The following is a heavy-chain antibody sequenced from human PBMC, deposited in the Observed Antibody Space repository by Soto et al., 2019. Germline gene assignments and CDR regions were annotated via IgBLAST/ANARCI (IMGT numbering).Heavy chain of an antibody. CDR3: ATSDFTSYSDLH. CDR2: IGHDGNNK. Sequence: QVQLVESGGGVVQPGRSLRLSCVASGFTFGSYGMHWVRQAPGKGLEWVAVIGHDGNNKYYGVSVKGRFTISRDNSKNTLFLEMNSLRNEDSGIYYCATSDFTSYSDLHWGQGALVSVSS. D-gene: IGHD2-21*01. V-gene: IGHV3-30*03. J-gene: IGHJ4*02. CDR1: GFTFGSYG.